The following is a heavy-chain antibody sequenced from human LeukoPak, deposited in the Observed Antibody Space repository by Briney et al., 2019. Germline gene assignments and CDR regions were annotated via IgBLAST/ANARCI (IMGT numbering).Heavy chain of an antibody. Sequence: ASVKVSCKASGYTFTSYYMHWVRQAPGQGLEWMGWISAYNGNTNYAQKLQGRVTMTTDTSTSTAYMELRSLRSDDTAVYYCARDREEPWHAFDIWGQGTMVTVSS. V-gene: IGHV1-18*04. J-gene: IGHJ3*02. D-gene: IGHD1-26*01. CDR1: GYTFTSYY. CDR3: ARDREEPWHAFDI. CDR2: ISAYNGNT.